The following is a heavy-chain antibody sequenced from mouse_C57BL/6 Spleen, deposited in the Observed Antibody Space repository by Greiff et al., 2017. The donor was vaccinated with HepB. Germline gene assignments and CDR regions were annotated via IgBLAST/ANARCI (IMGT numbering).Heavy chain of an antibody. J-gene: IGHJ3*01. CDR3: ARSSSSYGAY. D-gene: IGHD1-1*01. CDR1: GYTFTSYW. V-gene: IGHV1-50*01. Sequence: QVQLQQPGAELVKPGASVKLSCKASGYTFTSYWMQWVKQRPGQGLEWIGEIDPSDSYTNYNQKFKGKATLTVDTSSSTAYMQLSSLTSEDSAVYYCARSSSSYGAYWGQGTLVTVSA. CDR2: IDPSDSYT.